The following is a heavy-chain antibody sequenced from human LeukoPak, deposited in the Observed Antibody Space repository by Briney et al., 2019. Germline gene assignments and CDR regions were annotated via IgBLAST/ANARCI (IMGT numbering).Heavy chain of an antibody. Sequence: GGSLRLSCTASGFTFGDYAMTWFRQAPGKGLEWVGFIRSKTYGGTTEYAASVKGRFTISRDDSKSIAYLQMNSLKTEDTAVYYCTRETEGSGNYYLYWGQGTLVTVSS. D-gene: IGHD3-10*01. CDR3: TRETEGSGNYYLY. CDR2: IRSKTYGGTT. J-gene: IGHJ4*02. CDR1: GFTFGDYA. V-gene: IGHV3-49*03.